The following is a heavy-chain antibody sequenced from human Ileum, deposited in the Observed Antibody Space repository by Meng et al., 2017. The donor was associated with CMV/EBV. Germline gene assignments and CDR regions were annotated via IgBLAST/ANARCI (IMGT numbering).Heavy chain of an antibody. D-gene: IGHD1-1*01. V-gene: IGHV2-5*01. Sequence: QISLKESGPALVKPPQTLPLNGTFCGFSLTRSGMGVGWIRQPPGKALEWLAIIYCNDDKRYSPSLNNRLTITKDASKNQVVLSMTSMGPVDTATYYCAQTGPVRDYFPSWGQGTLVTVSS. CDR3: AQTGPVRDYFPS. CDR2: IYCNDDK. CDR1: GFSLTRSGMG. J-gene: IGHJ4*02.